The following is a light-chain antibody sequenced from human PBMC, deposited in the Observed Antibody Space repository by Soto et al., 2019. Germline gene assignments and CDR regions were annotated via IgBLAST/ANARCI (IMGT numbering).Light chain of an antibody. J-gene: IGKJ3*01. CDR3: QQYGSSTLT. CDR1: QSVSSSY. V-gene: IGKV3-20*01. Sequence: EIVLTQSPGTLSLSPGERATLSCRASQSVSSSYLAWYQQKPGQAPRLLIYDASSRATGIPYRLSGSGSGTDFTLTISILEPEDFAVYYCQQYGSSTLTFGPGTKVDIK. CDR2: DAS.